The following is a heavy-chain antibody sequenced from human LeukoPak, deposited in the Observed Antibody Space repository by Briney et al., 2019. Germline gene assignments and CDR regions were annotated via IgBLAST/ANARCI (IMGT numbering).Heavy chain of an antibody. J-gene: IGHJ5*02. D-gene: IGHD2-15*01. V-gene: IGHV5-51*01. CDR1: GYSINNYW. Sequence: GESLQISCQGSGYSINNYWIGWVRPMPGKGLEWMGIIYPADSDIRYSPSFQGQVTISADKSISTAYLQWSSLKASDTAMYYCARREYCSGGSCYTWFDPWGQGTLVTVSS. CDR3: ARREYCSGGSCYTWFDP. CDR2: IYPADSDI.